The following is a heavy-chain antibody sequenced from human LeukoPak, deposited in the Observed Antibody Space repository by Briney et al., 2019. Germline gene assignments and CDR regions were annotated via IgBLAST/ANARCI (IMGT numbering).Heavy chain of an antibody. CDR1: GYTFTGYY. J-gene: IGHJ4*02. CDR2: INPNSGGT. Sequence: ASVKVSCKASGYTFTGYYMHWVRQAPGQGLEWMGWINPNSGGTNYAQKFQGRVTMTRDTSISTAYMELSRLRSDDTAVYYCVRLGYSGYDGPPKFDYWGQGTLVTVSS. D-gene: IGHD5-12*01. V-gene: IGHV1-2*02. CDR3: VRLGYSGYDGPPKFDY.